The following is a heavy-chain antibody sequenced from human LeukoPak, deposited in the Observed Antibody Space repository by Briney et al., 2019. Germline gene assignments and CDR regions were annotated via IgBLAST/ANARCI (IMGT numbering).Heavy chain of an antibody. V-gene: IGHV4-59*08. Sequence: SETLSLTCTVSGGSISSHYWSWIRQPPGKGLEWIAYIYYTGTSNYNPSLKSRVTISVDTSKNQISLRLSSVTAADTAVYYCARQGIDAFDIWAQGTRVTVSS. J-gene: IGHJ3*02. CDR3: ARQGIDAFDI. CDR2: IYYTGTS. CDR1: GGSISSHY.